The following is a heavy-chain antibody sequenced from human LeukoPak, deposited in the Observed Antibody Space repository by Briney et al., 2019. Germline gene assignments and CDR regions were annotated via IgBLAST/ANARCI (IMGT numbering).Heavy chain of an antibody. CDR3: AKCRYSSSWSDY. CDR2: ISYDGSNK. V-gene: IGHV3-30*18. CDR1: GFTFSSYG. Sequence: GGSLRLSCAASGFTFSSYGMHWVRQAPGKGLEWVAVISYDGSNKYYADSVKGRFTISRDNSKNTLYLQMNSLRAEDTAVYYCAKCRYSSSWSDYWGQGTLVTVSS. D-gene: IGHD6-13*01. J-gene: IGHJ4*02.